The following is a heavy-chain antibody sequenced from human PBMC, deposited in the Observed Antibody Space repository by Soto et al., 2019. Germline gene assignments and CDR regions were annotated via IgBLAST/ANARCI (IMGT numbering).Heavy chain of an antibody. CDR2: ISSTTNYI. CDR3: ARESEDLTSNFDY. CDR1: GFTFTRYS. Sequence: GGSLSLSCAASGFTFTRYSMNWVRQAPGKGLEWVSSISSTTNYIYYGDSMKGRFTISRDNAKNSLYLEMNSLRAEDTAVYYCARESEDLTSNFDYWGQGTLVTVSS. V-gene: IGHV3-21*06. J-gene: IGHJ4*02.